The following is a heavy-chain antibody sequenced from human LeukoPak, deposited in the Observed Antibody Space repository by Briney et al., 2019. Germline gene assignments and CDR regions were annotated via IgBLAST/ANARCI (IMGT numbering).Heavy chain of an antibody. CDR2: ITGSGGST. CDR3: AKSRNYLDWLLKGVSYYFYY. J-gene: IGHJ4*02. D-gene: IGHD3-9*01. Sequence: GGSLRLSCAASGFTFSSYAMSWVRQAPGKGLEWVSAITGSGGSTYYADSVKGRFTISRDNSKNTLYLQMNSLRAEDTAVYYDAKSRNYLDWLLKGVSYYFYYCRQGALVPVSS. V-gene: IGHV3-23*01. CDR1: GFTFSSYA.